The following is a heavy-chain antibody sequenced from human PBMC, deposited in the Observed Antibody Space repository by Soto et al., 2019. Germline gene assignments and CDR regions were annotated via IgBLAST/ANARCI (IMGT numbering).Heavy chain of an antibody. J-gene: IGHJ5*01. Sequence: PWETLSLTCSVSSDSISTVDYFWAWIRQPPGQALEYIGYIYKSTTTYYNPSFESRVAISLDTSKSQFSLTVTSVTAADTAVYFCARGRYCLTGRCFPNWFDSWGQGTLVTVSS. CDR1: SDSISTVDYF. CDR2: IYKSTTT. V-gene: IGHV4-30-4*01. CDR3: ARGRYCLTGRCFPNWFDS. D-gene: IGHD2-15*01.